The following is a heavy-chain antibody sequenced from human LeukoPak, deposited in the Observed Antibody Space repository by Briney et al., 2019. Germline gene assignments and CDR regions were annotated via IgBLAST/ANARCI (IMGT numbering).Heavy chain of an antibody. V-gene: IGHV3-30-3*01. J-gene: IGHJ3*02. CDR3: ARDYDSIHAFDI. Sequence: GGSLRLSCAASGFTFSSYAMHWVRQAPGKGLKWVAVISYDGSNRYYADSVKGRFTISRDNSKNTLYLQMNSLRAEDTAVYYCARDYDSIHAFDIWGQGTMVTVSS. D-gene: IGHD5-12*01. CDR1: GFTFSSYA. CDR2: ISYDGSNR.